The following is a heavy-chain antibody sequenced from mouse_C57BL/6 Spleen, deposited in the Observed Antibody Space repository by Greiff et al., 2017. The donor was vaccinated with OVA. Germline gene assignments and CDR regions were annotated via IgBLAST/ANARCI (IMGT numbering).Heavy chain of an antibody. CDR2: INPNNGGT. CDR3: ARSYSNYEGVYYAMDY. CDR1: GYTFTDYN. D-gene: IGHD2-5*01. J-gene: IGHJ4*01. V-gene: IGHV1-22*01. Sequence: VQLQQSGPELVKPGASVKMSCKASGYTFTDYNMHWVKQSHGKSLEWIGYINPNNGGTSYNQKFKGKATLTVNKSSSTAYMELRSLTSEDSAVYYCARSYSNYEGVYYAMDYWGQGTSVTVSS.